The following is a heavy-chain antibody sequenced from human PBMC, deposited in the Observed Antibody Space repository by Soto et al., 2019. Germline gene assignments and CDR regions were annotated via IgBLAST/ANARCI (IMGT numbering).Heavy chain of an antibody. V-gene: IGHV1-2*02. J-gene: IGHJ4*02. CDR3: ARVCDNGSGSYSLDY. Sequence: ASVKVSCKASGYTFTGYYMHWVRQAPGQGLEWMGWINPNSGGTNYAQKFQGRVTMTRDTSISTAYMELSRLRSDDTAVYYCARVCDNGSGSYSLDYWGQGTLVTVSS. CDR1: GYTFTGYY. D-gene: IGHD1-26*01. CDR2: INPNSGGT.